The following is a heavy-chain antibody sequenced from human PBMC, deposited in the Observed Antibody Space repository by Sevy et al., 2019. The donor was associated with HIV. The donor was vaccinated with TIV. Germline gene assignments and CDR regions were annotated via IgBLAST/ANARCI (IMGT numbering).Heavy chain of an antibody. CDR1: GGSISSSSYY. V-gene: IGHV4-39*01. J-gene: IGHJ5*02. Sequence: SETLSLTCTVSGGSISSSSYYWGWIRQPPGKGLEWIGSIYYSGSTYYNPSLKSRVTISVDTSKNQFSLKRSPVTAADTAVYYCARSGDDATTVTTPTRWFDPWGQGTLVTVSS. D-gene: IGHD4-17*01. CDR3: ARSGDDATTVTTPTRWFDP. CDR2: IYYSGST.